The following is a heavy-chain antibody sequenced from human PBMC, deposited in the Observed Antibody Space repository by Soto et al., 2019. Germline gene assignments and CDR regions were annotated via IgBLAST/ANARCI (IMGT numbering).Heavy chain of an antibody. J-gene: IGHJ4*02. CDR2: IGGGGITT. D-gene: IGHD3-22*01. Sequence: GRGLRLSTAVSGYTVTHYAISWVRQPPRKGLDWISAIGGGGITTYYADSVKGRFTISRDNSKNILYLEMNSLTVDDTAVYYCAKGSGGYRPYYFDFWGQGT. CDR3: AKGSGGYRPYYFDF. CDR1: GYTVTHYA. V-gene: IGHV3-23*01.